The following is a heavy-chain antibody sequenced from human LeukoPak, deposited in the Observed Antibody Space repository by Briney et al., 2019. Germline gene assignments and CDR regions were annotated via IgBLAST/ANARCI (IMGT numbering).Heavy chain of an antibody. CDR2: ISPYNGNT. Sequence: ASVKVSCKASGYTFTSYGISWVRQAPGQGLEWMGWISPYNGNTNYAQKLQGRVTMTTDTSTSTAYMELRSLRSDDTAVYYCARDNSDLYYFDYWGQGTLVTVSS. D-gene: IGHD5-18*01. CDR1: GYTFTSYG. V-gene: IGHV1-18*01. J-gene: IGHJ4*02. CDR3: ARDNSDLYYFDY.